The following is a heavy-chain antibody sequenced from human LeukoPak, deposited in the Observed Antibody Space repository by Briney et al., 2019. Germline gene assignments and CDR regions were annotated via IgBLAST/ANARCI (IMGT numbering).Heavy chain of an antibody. CDR3: ARSPYCSGGSCYRFYWFDP. CDR1: GYTFTSYG. J-gene: IGHJ5*02. CDR2: ISAYNGNT. Sequence: ASVKVSCKASGYTFTSYGISWVRQAPGQGHEWMGWISAYNGNTNYAQKLQGRVTMTTDTSTSTAYMELRSLRSDDTAVYYCARSPYCSGGSCYRFYWFDPWGQGTLVTVSS. D-gene: IGHD2-15*01. V-gene: IGHV1-18*01.